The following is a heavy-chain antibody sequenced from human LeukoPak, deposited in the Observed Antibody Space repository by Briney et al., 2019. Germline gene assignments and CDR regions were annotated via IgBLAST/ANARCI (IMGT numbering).Heavy chain of an antibody. CDR1: GFTFSSYS. CDR3: ASQVGYYDSSGYAFDI. J-gene: IGHJ3*02. D-gene: IGHD3-22*01. V-gene: IGHV3-21*01. Sequence: GGSLRLSCAASGFTFSSYSMNWVRQAPGKGLEWVSSISSSSSYIYYADSVKGRFTISRDNAKNSLYLQMNSLRAEDTTVYYCASQVGYYDSSGYAFDIWGQGTMVTVSS. CDR2: ISSSSSYI.